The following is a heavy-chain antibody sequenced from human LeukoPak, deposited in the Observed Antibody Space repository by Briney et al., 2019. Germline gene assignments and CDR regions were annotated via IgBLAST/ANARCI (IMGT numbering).Heavy chain of an antibody. CDR1: GGTFSNYA. D-gene: IGHD3-3*01. Sequence: GASVKVSCKASGGTFSNYAISWVRQAPGQGLEWMGEIIPHFGTSNHAQNFQGRITITTDESTSTVYMELSSLRSDDTAVYYCASGRSITMFGVVTPFDHWGQGTQVTVSS. J-gene: IGHJ4*02. V-gene: IGHV1-69*05. CDR3: ASGRSITMFGVVTPFDH. CDR2: IIPHFGTS.